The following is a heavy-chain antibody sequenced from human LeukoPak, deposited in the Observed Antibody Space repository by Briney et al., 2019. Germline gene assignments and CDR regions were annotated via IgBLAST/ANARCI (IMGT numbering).Heavy chain of an antibody. CDR1: GGSVSSDGYY. J-gene: IGHJ5*02. D-gene: IGHD3-22*01. V-gene: IGHV4-31*03. CDR3: ARPYYYDSRIDP. Sequence: PSQTLSLTCTVSGGSVSSDGYYWSWIRQHPGKGLEWIGYIYYSGSTYYNPSLKSRLTISVDTSKNQFSLKLSSVTAADTAVYYCARPYYYDSRIDPWGQGTLVTVSS. CDR2: IYYSGST.